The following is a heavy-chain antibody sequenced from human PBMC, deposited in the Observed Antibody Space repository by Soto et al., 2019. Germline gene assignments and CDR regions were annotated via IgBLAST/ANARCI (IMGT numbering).Heavy chain of an antibody. CDR1: GDAFNSYT. V-gene: IGHV1-69*02. CDR2: IIPLLGMA. D-gene: IGHD1-26*01. J-gene: IGHJ4*02. CDR3: RSANSGSNQGFDY. Sequence: QVQLVQSGTEVKKPGSSVKVSCKASGDAFNSYTISWVRQAPGQGLEWMGRIIPLLGMAAYAQKFHDRVTITADTATRTAYMDLISLISEDTAVYYCRSANSGSNQGFDYWGQGTLVTVSS.